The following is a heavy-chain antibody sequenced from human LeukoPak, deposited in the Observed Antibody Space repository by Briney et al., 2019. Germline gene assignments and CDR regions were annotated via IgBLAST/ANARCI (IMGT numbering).Heavy chain of an antibody. CDR2: IRYDGSNK. Sequence: GGSLRLSCAASGFTFSSYGMHWVRQAPGKGLEWVAFIRYDGSNKYYADSVKGRFTISRDNSKNTLYLQMNSLRAEDTAVYYCAIPSHSRWGAFDIWGQGTMVTVSS. CDR1: GFTFSSYG. V-gene: IGHV3-30*02. CDR3: AIPSHSRWGAFDI. D-gene: IGHD5-12*01. J-gene: IGHJ3*02.